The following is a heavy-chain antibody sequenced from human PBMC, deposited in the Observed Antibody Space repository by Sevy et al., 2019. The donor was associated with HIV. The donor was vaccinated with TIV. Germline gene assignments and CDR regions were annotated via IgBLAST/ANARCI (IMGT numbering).Heavy chain of an antibody. V-gene: IGHV3-9*01. J-gene: IGHJ6*02. CDR2: ISCNSGSI. Sequence: GGSLRLSCAASGFTFDDYAMHWVRQAPGKGLEWVSGISCNSGSIGYADSVKGRFTISRDNAKNSLYLQMNSLRAEDTALYYCAKDTAPHYYDSSGQYYYYYGMDVWGQGTTVTVSS. D-gene: IGHD3-22*01. CDR1: GFTFDDYA. CDR3: AKDTAPHYYDSSGQYYYYYGMDV.